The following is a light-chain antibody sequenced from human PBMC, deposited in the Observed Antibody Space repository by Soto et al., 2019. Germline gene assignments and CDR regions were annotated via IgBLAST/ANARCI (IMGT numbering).Light chain of an antibody. J-gene: IGKJ1*01. CDR3: QQYGTSPRT. Sequence: EIVLTQSPGTLSLSPGERATLSCRASKSVRISYLAWYQQKLGQAPRLLIYGVSNRATGIPDRFSGSGSGTDFTLTISRLESEDFAVYYCQQYGTSPRTFGQGTKVEIK. CDR2: GVS. CDR1: KSVRISY. V-gene: IGKV3-20*01.